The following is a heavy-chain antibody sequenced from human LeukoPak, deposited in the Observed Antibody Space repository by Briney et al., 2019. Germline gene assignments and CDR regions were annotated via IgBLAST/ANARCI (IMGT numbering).Heavy chain of an antibody. Sequence: GGSLRLSCAASGFTFSSYSMNWVRQAPGKGLEWVSSISSSSSYIYCADSVKGRFTISRDNAKNSLYLQMNSLRAEDTAVYYCARDLVRQGRFADWGQGTLVTVSS. V-gene: IGHV3-21*01. D-gene: IGHD4-23*01. CDR1: GFTFSSYS. J-gene: IGHJ4*02. CDR3: ARDLVRQGRFAD. CDR2: ISSSSSYI.